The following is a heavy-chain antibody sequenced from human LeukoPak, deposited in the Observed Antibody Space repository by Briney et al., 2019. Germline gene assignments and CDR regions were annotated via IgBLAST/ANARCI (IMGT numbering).Heavy chain of an antibody. D-gene: IGHD3-22*01. V-gene: IGHV3-7*04. CDR2: IRQDGSDQ. CDR1: GFSFSRYW. J-gene: IGHJ3*02. CDR3: ARAYDSSGYRAFDI. Sequence: GGSLRLSCAVSGFSFSRYWMSWVRQAPGKGLEWVASIRQDGSDQHYMDSVKGRLTISRDNAKNSLYLQVNSLRAEDTAMYYCARAYDSSGYRAFDIWGQGTMVTVSS.